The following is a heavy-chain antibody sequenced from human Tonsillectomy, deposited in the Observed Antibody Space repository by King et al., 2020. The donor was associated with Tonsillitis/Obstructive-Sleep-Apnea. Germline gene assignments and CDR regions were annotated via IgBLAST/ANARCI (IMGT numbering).Heavy chain of an antibody. CDR2: INPSGGST. J-gene: IGHJ5*02. CDR3: ARNSVYDLGS. D-gene: IGHD5/OR15-5a*01. CDR1: GYTFTSYY. V-gene: IGHV1-46*01. Sequence: VQLVQSGAEVKKPGASVKVSCETSGYTFTSYYMHWVRQAPGQGLEWMGIINPSGGSTGYAQKFQGRVTMTRDTSTSVVYMELSSLRSEDTAVYYCARNSVYDLGSWGQGTLVTVSS.